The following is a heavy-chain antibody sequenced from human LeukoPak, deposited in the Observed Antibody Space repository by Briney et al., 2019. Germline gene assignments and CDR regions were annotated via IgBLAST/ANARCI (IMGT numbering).Heavy chain of an antibody. V-gene: IGHV4-39*07. D-gene: IGHD5-24*01. J-gene: IGHJ4*02. CDR3: ASQEGYRGGGY. CDR2: IYYSGST. CDR1: GGSISSSSYY. Sequence: MPSETLSLTCTVSGGSISSSSYYWGWIRQPPGKGLEWIGSIYYSGSTYYNPSLKSRVTISVDTSKNQFSLKLSSVTAAETAVYYWASQEGYRGGGYWGQGTLVTVSS.